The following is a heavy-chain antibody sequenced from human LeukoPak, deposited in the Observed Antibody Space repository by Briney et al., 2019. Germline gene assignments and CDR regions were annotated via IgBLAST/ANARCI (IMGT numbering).Heavy chain of an antibody. CDR3: ARGGVLESSGPTRDY. Sequence: GASVKVSCKASGYTFTSYGISWVRQAPGQGLEWMGWISAYNGNTNYAQKLQGRVTMTTDTSTSTAYMELRSLRSDGTAVYYCARGGVLESSGPTRDYWGQGTLVTVSS. CDR1: GYTFTSYG. D-gene: IGHD6-19*01. J-gene: IGHJ4*02. CDR2: ISAYNGNT. V-gene: IGHV1-18*01.